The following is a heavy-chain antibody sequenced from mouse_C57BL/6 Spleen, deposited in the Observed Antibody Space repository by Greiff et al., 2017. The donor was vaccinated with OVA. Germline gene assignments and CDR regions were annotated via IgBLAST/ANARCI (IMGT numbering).Heavy chain of an antibody. Sequence: EVKLMESGGGLVQPGESLKLSCESNEYEFPSHDMSWVRKTPEKRLELVAAINSDGGSTYYPDTMERRFIISRDNTKKTLYLQMSSLRSEDTALYYCAIYSNCSWLAYWGQGTLVTVSA. CDR1: EYEFPSHD. D-gene: IGHD2-5*01. CDR2: INSDGGST. V-gene: IGHV5-2*01. CDR3: AIYSNCSWLAY. J-gene: IGHJ3*01.